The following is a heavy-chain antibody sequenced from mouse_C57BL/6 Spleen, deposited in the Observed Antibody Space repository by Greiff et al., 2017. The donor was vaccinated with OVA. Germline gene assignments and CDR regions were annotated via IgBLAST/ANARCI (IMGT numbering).Heavy chain of an antibody. CDR2: IHPNSGST. CDR3: ARATMVTTLPLGY. Sequence: QVQLQQPGAELVKPGASVKLSCKASGYTFTSYWMHWVKQRPGQGLEWIGMIHPNSGSTNYNEKFKSKATLTVDKSSSTAYMQLSSLTSEDSAVYYCARATMVTTLPLGYWGQGTTLTVSS. D-gene: IGHD2-2*01. J-gene: IGHJ2*01. CDR1: GYTFTSYW. V-gene: IGHV1-64*01.